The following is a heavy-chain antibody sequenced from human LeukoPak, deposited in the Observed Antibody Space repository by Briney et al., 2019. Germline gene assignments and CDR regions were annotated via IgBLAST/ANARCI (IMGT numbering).Heavy chain of an antibody. CDR3: ASRLRDYYDSSGYWNWFDP. J-gene: IGHJ5*02. CDR1: GGSISSYY. V-gene: IGHV4-59*01. D-gene: IGHD3-22*01. CDR2: IYYSGST. Sequence: SETLSLTCTVSGGSISSYYWSWIRQPPGKGLGWIGYIYYSGSTNYNPSLKSRVTISVDTSKDQFSLKLSSVTAADTAVYYCASRLRDYYDSSGYWNWFDPWGQGTLVTVSS.